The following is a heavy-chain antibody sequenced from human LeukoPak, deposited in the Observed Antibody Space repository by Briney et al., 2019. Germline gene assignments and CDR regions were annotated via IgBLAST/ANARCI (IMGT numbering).Heavy chain of an antibody. CDR2: MYHSGNT. CDR1: GGSLTSSNW. D-gene: IGHD3-10*01. CDR3: TSRTYGSVTYQRS. J-gene: IGHJ4*02. V-gene: IGHV4-4*02. Sequence: SETLSLTCAVSGGSLTSSNWWSWVRQPPGKGLEWIGEMYHSGNTNYNPSLKSRVTILMDKSKNQFSLNLASVTAADTAVYYCTSRTYGSVTYQRSWGQGTLVIVSS.